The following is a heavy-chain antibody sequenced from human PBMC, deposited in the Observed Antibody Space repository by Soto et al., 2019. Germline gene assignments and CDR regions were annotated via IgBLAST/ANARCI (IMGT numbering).Heavy chain of an antibody. V-gene: IGHV4-34*01. Sequence: QVQLQQWGAGLLKPSETLSLTCAVYGRSFSGYYWSWIRQPPGKGLEWIGEINHSGSTNYNPSLKSRVTISVDTSKNQFSLKLSSVTAADTAVYYCARGWGRISDYWGQGALVAVSS. J-gene: IGHJ4*02. CDR2: INHSGST. D-gene: IGHD7-27*01. CDR1: GRSFSGYY. CDR3: ARGWGRISDY.